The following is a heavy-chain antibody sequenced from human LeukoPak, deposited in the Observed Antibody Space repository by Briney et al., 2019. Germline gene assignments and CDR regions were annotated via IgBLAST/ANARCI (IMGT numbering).Heavy chain of an antibody. V-gene: IGHV3-74*01. D-gene: IGHD6-19*01. Sequence: GGSLRLSCAASGFTFGRYWMHWVRQAPGKGLVWVSHINPDGSSTRYADSVKGRFTISRDNAKNTLYLKMNSLRAEDTAVYYCVRVRGAVAATPLEFDYWGQGTLVTVSS. J-gene: IGHJ4*02. CDR1: GFTFGRYW. CDR3: VRVRGAVAATPLEFDY. CDR2: INPDGSST.